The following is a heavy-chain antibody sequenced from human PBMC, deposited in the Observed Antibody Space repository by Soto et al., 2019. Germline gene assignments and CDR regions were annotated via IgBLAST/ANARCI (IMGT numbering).Heavy chain of an antibody. CDR1: GYTFTDFY. J-gene: IGHJ5*02. V-gene: IGHV1-46*01. D-gene: IGHD3-16*01. CDR2: VNPSGGGA. CDR3: ARDRFDYTTKKAHL. Sequence: QVQLVQSGAEVKKPGASVKLSCKASGYTFTDFYVHWVRQAPGQGLEWMGFVNPSGGGATYSQKFPGRITMTSDSSTRTTFMESSSLRSEDTAVYFCARDRFDYTTKKAHLWGQGKVVTVSS.